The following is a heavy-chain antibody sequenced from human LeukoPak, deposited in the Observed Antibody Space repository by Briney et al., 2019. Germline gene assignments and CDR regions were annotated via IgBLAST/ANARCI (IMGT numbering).Heavy chain of an antibody. CDR2: IIPIFGTA. CDR3: ARLLLLAPFHQYYYGMDV. D-gene: IGHD2-15*01. J-gene: IGHJ6*04. V-gene: IGHV1-69*01. CDR1: GGTFSSYA. Sequence: SVKVSCKASGGTFSSYAISWVRQAPGQGLEWMGGIIPIFGTANYAQKFQGRVTTTADESTSTAYVELSSLRSEDTAVYYCARLLLLAPFHQYYYGMDVWGKGTTVTVSS.